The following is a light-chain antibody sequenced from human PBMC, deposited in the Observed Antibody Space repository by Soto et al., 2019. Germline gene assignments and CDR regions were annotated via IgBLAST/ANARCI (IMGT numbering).Light chain of an antibody. Sequence: QLVLTQSPSASASLGASVKLTCTLSSGHSNYAIAWHQQQPEKGPRYLMNLNSDGSHSKGDGIPDRFSGSSSGAERYLIISSLQSEDEADYYWQTWGTGGNWVFGGGTKLTVL. V-gene: IGLV4-69*01. CDR2: LNSDGSH. CDR3: QTWGTGGNWV. CDR1: SGHSNYA. J-gene: IGLJ3*02.